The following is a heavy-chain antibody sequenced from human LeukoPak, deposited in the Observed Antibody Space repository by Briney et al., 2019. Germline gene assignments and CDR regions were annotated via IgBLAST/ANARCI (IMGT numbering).Heavy chain of an antibody. CDR2: ITTSSSYI. CDR1: GFTFSRYR. D-gene: IGHD1-26*01. CDR3: ARDPYSGSYGDYYYYYMDV. V-gene: IGHV3-21*01. J-gene: IGHJ6*03. Sequence: GVSLRLSCAASGFTFSRYRMNWVRQAPGKGLEWVSSITTSSSYIYYADSVKGRFPISRDNAKNSLYLQMNSLRAEDTAVYYCARDPYSGSYGDYYYYYMDVWGKGTTVTISS.